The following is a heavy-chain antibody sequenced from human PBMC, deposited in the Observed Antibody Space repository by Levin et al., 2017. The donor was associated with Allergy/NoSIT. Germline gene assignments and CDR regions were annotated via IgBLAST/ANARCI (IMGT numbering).Heavy chain of an antibody. J-gene: IGHJ4*02. Sequence: SETLSLTCTVSGGSISSYYWSWIRQPPGKGLEWIGYIYYSGSTNYNPSLKSRVTISVDTSKNQFSLKLSSVTAADTAVYYCARGGYYFDYWGQGTLVTVSS. CDR3: ARGGYYFDY. CDR1: GGSISSYY. CDR2: IYYSGST. V-gene: IGHV4-59*01.